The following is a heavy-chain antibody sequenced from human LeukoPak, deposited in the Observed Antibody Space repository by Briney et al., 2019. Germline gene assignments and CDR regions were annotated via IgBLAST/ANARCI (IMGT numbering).Heavy chain of an antibody. J-gene: IGHJ4*02. CDR1: GYTFTDYY. V-gene: IGHV1-2*02. CDR2: INPNSGGT. CDR3: ARGYYDILTGYLFDY. Sequence: ASVKASCKGSGYTFTDYYMQLVRQAPGQGPECMGWINPNSGGTNYAQKFQGTVTMTRDTSISTAYMELSRLRSDDTAVYYGARGYYDILTGYLFDYWGQGTLVTVSS. D-gene: IGHD3-9*01.